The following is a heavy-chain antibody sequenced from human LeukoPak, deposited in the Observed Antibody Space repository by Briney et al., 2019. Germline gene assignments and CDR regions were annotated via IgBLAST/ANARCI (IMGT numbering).Heavy chain of an antibody. D-gene: IGHD6-6*01. J-gene: IGHJ6*03. V-gene: IGHV4-61*02. CDR1: GGSISSGSYY. Sequence: SQTLSLTCTVSGGSISSGSYYWSWIRQPAGKGLEWIGRIYTSGSTNYNPSLKSRVTISVDTSKNQFSLKLSSVTAADTAVYYCARVEYSSSSYYYYYVDVWGKGTTVTVSS. CDR2: IYTSGST. CDR3: ARVEYSSSSYYYYYVDV.